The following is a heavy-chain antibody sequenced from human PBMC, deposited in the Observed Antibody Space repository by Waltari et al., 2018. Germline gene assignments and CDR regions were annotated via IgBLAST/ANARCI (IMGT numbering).Heavy chain of an antibody. CDR3: ARDSSGYYYYNDAFDI. D-gene: IGHD3-22*01. CDR1: GYTFPSYG. J-gene: IGHJ3*02. CDR2: ISAYNGNT. V-gene: IGHV1-18*01. Sequence: QVQLVQSGAEVKKPGASVKVSCNASGYTFPSYGIRWVRPAPGQGLEWMGWISAYNGNTNYAQKLQGRVTMTTDTSTSTAYMELRSLRSDDTAVYYCARDSSGYYYYNDAFDIWGQGTMVTVSS.